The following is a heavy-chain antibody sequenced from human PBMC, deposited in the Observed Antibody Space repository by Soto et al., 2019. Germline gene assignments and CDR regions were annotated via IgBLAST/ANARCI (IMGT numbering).Heavy chain of an antibody. D-gene: IGHD4-4*01. V-gene: IGHV4-39*01. CDR3: ARHYSNEQDFDY. J-gene: IGHJ4*02. CDR2: IYYSGST. CDR1: GGSISSSSYY. Sequence: SETLSLTCTVSGGSISSSSYYWGWIRQPPGKGLEWIGSIYYSGSTYYNPSLKSRVTISVDTSKNQFSLKLSSVTAADTAVYYCARHYSNEQDFDYWGQGTLVTVSS.